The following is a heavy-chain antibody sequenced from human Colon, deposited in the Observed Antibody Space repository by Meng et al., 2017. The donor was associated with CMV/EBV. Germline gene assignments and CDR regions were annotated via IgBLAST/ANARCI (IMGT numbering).Heavy chain of an antibody. J-gene: IGHJ6*02. CDR1: GFTFDDYT. CDR2: ISTSGSTV. D-gene: IGHD3-10*01. CDR3: ARGNTGGDFYFFGLDL. V-gene: IGHV3-11*01. Sequence: GESLKISCAASGFTFDDYTMNWVRQAPGKGLEYVAYISTSGSTVYYADSVMGRLTISRDNINNVVTLHMTSLRGDDAGVYYCARGNTGGDFYFFGLDLWGQGTTVTVSS.